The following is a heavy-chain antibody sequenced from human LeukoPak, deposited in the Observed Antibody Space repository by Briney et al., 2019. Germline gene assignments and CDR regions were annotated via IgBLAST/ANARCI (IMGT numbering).Heavy chain of an antibody. CDR2: SKSKSDGGTT. J-gene: IGHJ4*02. CDR3: TTDLMGGKWIQLFDY. V-gene: IGHV3-15*01. D-gene: IGHD5-18*01. CDR1: GFTFSSYS. Sequence: GGSLRLSCAASGFTFSSYSINWVRQAPGKGLEWVGRSKSKSDGGTTDYAAPVKGRFSISRDDSKNTLYLQMNSLKTEDTAVYYCTTDLMGGKWIQLFDYWGQGTLVTVSS.